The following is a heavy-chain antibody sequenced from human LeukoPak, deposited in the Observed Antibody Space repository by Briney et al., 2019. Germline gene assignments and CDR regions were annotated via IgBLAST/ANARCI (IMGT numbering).Heavy chain of an antibody. V-gene: IGHV3-21*04. Sequence: GRSLRLSCTGSGFTFSKYVMHWVRQAPGKGLECVSTLSTGGTASSYADSVKGRFTVSRDNAHNTLYLEMNSLRGDDTALYFCALSPFRCNYGSAYWGQGTLVIVS. J-gene: IGHJ4*02. CDR1: GFTFSKYV. CDR2: LSTGGTAS. D-gene: IGHD5-18*01. CDR3: ALSPFRCNYGSAY.